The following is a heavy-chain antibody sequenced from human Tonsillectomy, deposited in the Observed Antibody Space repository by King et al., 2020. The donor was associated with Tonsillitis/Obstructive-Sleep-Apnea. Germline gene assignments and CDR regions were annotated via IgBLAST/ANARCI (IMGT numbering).Heavy chain of an antibody. J-gene: IGHJ6*02. CDR2: ISSSGSTI. CDR3: ARGNGGSGSYYLPYYHGMDV. CDR1: GFTFSDYY. D-gene: IGHD3-10*01. Sequence: VQLVESGGGLVKPGGSLRLSCAASGFTFSDYYMSWIRQAPGKGLEWVSYISSSGSTIYYADSLKGRFTISRDNAKNSLYLQMNSLRAEAPDVYYCARGNGGSGSYYLPYYHGMDVWGQGPPVTVSS. V-gene: IGHV3-11*01.